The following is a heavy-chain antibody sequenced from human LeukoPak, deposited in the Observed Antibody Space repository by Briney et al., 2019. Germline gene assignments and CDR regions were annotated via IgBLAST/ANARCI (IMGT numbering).Heavy chain of an antibody. J-gene: IGHJ4*02. CDR1: GGSISSYY. CDR3: ARVVYSSGYYFDY. Sequence: SETLSLTCTVSGGSISSYYWSWIRQPPGKGLEWIGEINHSGSTNYNPSLKSRVTISVDTSKNQFSLKLGSVTAADTAVYYCARVVYSSGYYFDYWGQGTLVTVSS. CDR2: INHSGST. D-gene: IGHD3-22*01. V-gene: IGHV4-34*01.